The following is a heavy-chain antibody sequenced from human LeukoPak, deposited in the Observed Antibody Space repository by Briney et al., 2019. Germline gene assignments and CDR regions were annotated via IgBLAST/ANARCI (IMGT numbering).Heavy chain of an antibody. J-gene: IGHJ4*02. CDR1: GGTFSSYA. CDR3: ARHREGLLWFGELPHPLDY. CDR2: IIPIFGIA. D-gene: IGHD3-10*01. V-gene: IGHV1-69*04. Sequence: SVKVSCKASGGTFSSYAISWVRQAPGQGLEWMGRIIPIFGIANYAQKFQGRVTITADKSTSTAYMELSSLRSEDTAVYYCARHREGLLWFGELPHPLDYWGQGTLVIVSS.